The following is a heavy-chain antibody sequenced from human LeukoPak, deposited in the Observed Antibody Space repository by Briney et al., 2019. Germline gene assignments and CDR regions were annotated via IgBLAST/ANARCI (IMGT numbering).Heavy chain of an antibody. Sequence: SETLSLTCTVSGGSISSYYWSWIRQPPGKGLEWIGYIYYSGSTNYNPSLKSRFTISVDTSKNQFSLKLSSVTAADTAVYYCARDSSGLRYFDWLSLKPYYYYGMDVWGQGTTVTVSS. CDR2: IYYSGST. CDR3: ARDSSGLRYFDWLSLKPYYYYGMDV. CDR1: GGSISSYY. D-gene: IGHD3-9*01. V-gene: IGHV4-59*01. J-gene: IGHJ6*02.